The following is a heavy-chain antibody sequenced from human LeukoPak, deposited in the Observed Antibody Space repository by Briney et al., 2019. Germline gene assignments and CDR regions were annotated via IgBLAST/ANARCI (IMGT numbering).Heavy chain of an antibody. CDR1: GFTFSSYW. CDR2: IKQDGSEK. D-gene: IGHD5-18*01. V-gene: IGHV3-7*01. CDR3: ARDRGYSYGHPLDY. Sequence: GGSLRLSCAASGFTFSSYWMSWVRQAPGKGLEWVANIKQDGSEKYYVDSVKGRFTISRDNAKNSLYLQMNSLRAEDTAVYYCARDRGYSYGHPLDYWGQGTLVTVSS. J-gene: IGHJ4*02.